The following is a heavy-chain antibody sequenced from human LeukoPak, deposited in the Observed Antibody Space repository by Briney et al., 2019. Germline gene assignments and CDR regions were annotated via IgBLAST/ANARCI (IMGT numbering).Heavy chain of an antibody. CDR2: IYYSGST. V-gene: IGHV4-30-4*08. Sequence: KPSQTLSLACTVSGGSISSGDYYWSWLRQPPGKGLEWIGYIYYSGSTYYNPSLKSRVTISVDTSENQFSLKLSSVTAADTAVYYCARVSVPHKYYFDYWGQGTLVTVSS. CDR3: ARVSVPHKYYFDY. J-gene: IGHJ4*02. CDR1: GGSISSGDYY. D-gene: IGHD3-10*01.